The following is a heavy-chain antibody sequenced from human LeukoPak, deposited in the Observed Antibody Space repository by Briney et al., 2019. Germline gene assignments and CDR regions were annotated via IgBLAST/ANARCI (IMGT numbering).Heavy chain of an antibody. J-gene: IGHJ3*02. D-gene: IGHD3-10*01. CDR3: ARRLVGRGELDHDALDI. Sequence: SETLSLTCTVSGGSISSYYWSWIRQPPGKGLEWIGYIYYSGSTNYNPSLKSRVTISVDTSKNQFSLKLSSVPAADTAVYYCARRLVGRGELDHDALDIGGQETMVTVSS. CDR2: IYYSGST. V-gene: IGHV4-59*01. CDR1: GGSISSYY.